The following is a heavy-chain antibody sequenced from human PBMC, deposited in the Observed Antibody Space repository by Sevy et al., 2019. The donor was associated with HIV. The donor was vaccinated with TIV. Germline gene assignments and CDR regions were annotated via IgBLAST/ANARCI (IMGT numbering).Heavy chain of an antibody. Sequence: SETLSLTCVVYTGSFSGYYWSWIRQPPGKGLEWIGEINHSGGTNYNPSLKSRVTISADTSKNQFSLKLSSVTAADTAVYYCATRRGHLSFDYWGQGTLVTVSS. V-gene: IGHV4-34*01. CDR2: INHSGGT. CDR1: TGSFSGYY. CDR3: ATRRGHLSFDY. J-gene: IGHJ4*02.